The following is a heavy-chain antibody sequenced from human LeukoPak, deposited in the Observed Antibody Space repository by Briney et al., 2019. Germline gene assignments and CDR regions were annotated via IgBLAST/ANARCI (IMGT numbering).Heavy chain of an antibody. CDR1: GFTFSSYA. Sequence: GGSLRLSCAASGFTFSSYAMHWVRQAPGKGLEWVAVISYDGSNKYYADSVKGRFTISRDNSKNTLYLQMNSLRAEDTAVYYCARVSAGTSYYYGMDVWGQGTTVTVSS. CDR2: ISYDGSNK. J-gene: IGHJ6*02. CDR3: ARVSAGTSYYYGMDV. V-gene: IGHV3-30*04. D-gene: IGHD6-13*01.